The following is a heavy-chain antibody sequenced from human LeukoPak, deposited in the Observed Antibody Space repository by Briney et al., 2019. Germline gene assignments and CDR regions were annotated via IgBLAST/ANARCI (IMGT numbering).Heavy chain of an antibody. CDR2: IYYSGST. CDR1: GGSISSGGYY. J-gene: IGHJ5*02. CDR3: ARERGEDCTNGVCYPGRRNWFDT. D-gene: IGHD2-8*01. Sequence: ASETLSLTCTVSGGSISSGGYYWSWIRQHPGKGLEWIGYIYYSGSTYYNPSLKSRVTISVDTSKNQFSLKLSSVTAADTAVYYCARERGEDCTNGVCYPGRRNWFDTWGQGTLVTVSS. V-gene: IGHV4-31*03.